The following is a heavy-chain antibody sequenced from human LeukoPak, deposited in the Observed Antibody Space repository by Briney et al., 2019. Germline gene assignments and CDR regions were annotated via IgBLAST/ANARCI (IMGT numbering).Heavy chain of an antibody. CDR3: AKDNVDTAEFDY. D-gene: IGHD5-18*01. Sequence: PGGSLRLSCAASGFTFSSYGMHWVRQAPGKGLEWVAFIRYDGSNKYYADSVKGRFTISRDNSKNTLYLQMNSLRAEDTAVYYCAKDNVDTAEFDYWGQGTLVTVSS. CDR1: GFTFSSYG. CDR2: IRYDGSNK. J-gene: IGHJ4*02. V-gene: IGHV3-30*02.